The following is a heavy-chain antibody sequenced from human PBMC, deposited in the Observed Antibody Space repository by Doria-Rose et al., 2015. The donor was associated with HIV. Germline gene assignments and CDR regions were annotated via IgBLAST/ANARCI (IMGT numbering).Heavy chain of an antibody. D-gene: IGHD6-13*01. Sequence: QWGPVLVKPTETLTLTCTVSGVSLSSPGMGVSWIRQPPGKALEWLANIFSDDERSYKTSLKSRLTISSGTSKSQLVLTMTDMDPVDTATYYCARIKSSRWYHKYYFDFWGQGTLVIVSA. CDR2: IFSDDER. CDR1: GVSLSSPGMG. V-gene: IGHV2-26*01. CDR3: ARIKSSRWYHKYYFDF. J-gene: IGHJ4*02.